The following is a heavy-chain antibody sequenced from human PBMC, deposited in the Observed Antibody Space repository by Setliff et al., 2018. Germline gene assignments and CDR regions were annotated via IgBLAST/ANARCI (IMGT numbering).Heavy chain of an antibody. J-gene: IGHJ4*02. Sequence: GGSLRLSCVVSGITVSNNFWSWVRQAPGKGLEWVSVIYNQGSTYYADSVKGRFTISRDISKSTLYLQMNSLRAEDTAVYYCARWTARAVDYWGQGTLVTVSS. V-gene: IGHV3-53*01. CDR2: IYNQGST. CDR1: GITVSNNF. CDR3: ARWTARAVDY. D-gene: IGHD6-6*01.